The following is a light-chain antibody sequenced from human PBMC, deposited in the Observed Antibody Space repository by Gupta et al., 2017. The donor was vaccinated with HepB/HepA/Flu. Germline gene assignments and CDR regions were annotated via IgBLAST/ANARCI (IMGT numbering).Light chain of an antibody. CDR2: VTS. CDR1: QSVSSY. J-gene: IGKJ2*01. Sequence: EIVLTQSPATLSLSPGERATLSCRASQSVSSYLAWYQQKPGQAPRLLIYVTSNRATGIPARVSGSGSGTDFTLTISSLEPEDFAVDYCQQRSNWPPYTFGQGTKLEIK. V-gene: IGKV3-11*01. CDR3: QQRSNWPPYT.